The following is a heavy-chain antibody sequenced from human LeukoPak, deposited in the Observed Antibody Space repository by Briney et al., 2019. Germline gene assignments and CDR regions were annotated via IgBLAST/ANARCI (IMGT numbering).Heavy chain of an antibody. V-gene: IGHV1-18*01. D-gene: IGHD3-10*01. J-gene: IGHJ4*02. CDR3: ARDRVWRFGELLWAQQGHFDY. CDR1: GYTFTSYG. Sequence: VASVKVSCKASGYTFTSYGISWVRPAPGQGLEWMGWLSAYNGNTNYAQKLQGRVTMTTDTSTSTAYMELRSLRSDDTAVYYCARDRVWRFGELLWAQQGHFDYWGQGTLVTVSS. CDR2: LSAYNGNT.